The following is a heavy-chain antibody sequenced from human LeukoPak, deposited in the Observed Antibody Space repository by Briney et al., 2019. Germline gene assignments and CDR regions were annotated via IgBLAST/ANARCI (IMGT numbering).Heavy chain of an antibody. D-gene: IGHD3-3*02. CDR3: ARGFGIYAFDI. CDR2: IYYSGST. J-gene: IGHJ3*02. V-gene: IGHV4-59*01. CDR1: GGSISSYY. Sequence: SETLSLTCTVSGGSISSYYWSWIRQPPGKGLEGIGYIYYSGSTNYNPSLTSRVTISVDTSKNQFSLKLSSVTAADTAVYYCARGFGIYAFDIWGQGTMVTVSS.